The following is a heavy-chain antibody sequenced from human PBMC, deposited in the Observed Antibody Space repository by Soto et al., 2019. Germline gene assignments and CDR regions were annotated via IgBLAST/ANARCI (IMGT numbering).Heavy chain of an antibody. CDR2: IYYSGST. J-gene: IGHJ6*02. Sequence: SETLSLTCTVSGGSISSSSYYWGWIRQPPGKGLEWIGSIYYSGSTYYNPSLKSRVTISVDTSKNQFSLKLSSVTAADTAVYYCARQDIVVVPAAIYYYGMDVWGQGTTVTVSS. CDR1: GGSISSSSYY. V-gene: IGHV4-39*01. CDR3: ARQDIVVVPAAIYYYGMDV. D-gene: IGHD2-2*01.